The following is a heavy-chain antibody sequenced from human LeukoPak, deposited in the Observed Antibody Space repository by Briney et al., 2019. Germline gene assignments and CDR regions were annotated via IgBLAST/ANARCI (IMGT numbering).Heavy chain of an antibody. Sequence: ASVKVSCKASGYTFTGYYMLWVRQAPGQGLEWLGWINPNSGGTDYAQKFQGRVTMTRDTSTSTAYMELSRLRSDDTAVYHCARGHGSYYYYMDVWGKGTTVTVSS. CDR3: ARGHGSYYYYMDV. CDR2: INPNSGGT. CDR1: GYTFTGYY. V-gene: IGHV1-2*02. J-gene: IGHJ6*03. D-gene: IGHD3-10*01.